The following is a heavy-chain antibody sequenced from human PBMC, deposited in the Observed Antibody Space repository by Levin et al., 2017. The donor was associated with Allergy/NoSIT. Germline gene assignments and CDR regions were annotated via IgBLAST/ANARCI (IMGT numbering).Heavy chain of an antibody. J-gene: IGHJ4*02. Sequence: ASVKVSCKASGYTFTSYYMHWVRQAPGQGLEWMGIINPSGGSTSYAQKFQGRVTMTRDTSTSTVYMELSSLRSEDTAVYYCARDICSGGSCYSFDYWGQGTLVTVSS. CDR2: INPSGGST. V-gene: IGHV1-46*01. CDR1: GYTFTSYY. CDR3: ARDICSGGSCYSFDY. D-gene: IGHD2-15*01.